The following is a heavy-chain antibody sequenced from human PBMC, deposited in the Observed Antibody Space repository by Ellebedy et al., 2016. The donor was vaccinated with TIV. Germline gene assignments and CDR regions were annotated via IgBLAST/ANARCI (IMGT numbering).Heavy chain of an antibody. J-gene: IGHJ4*02. CDR2: ISDSATTI. V-gene: IGHV3-11*01. D-gene: IGHD5-12*01. Sequence: GGSLRLFCAASGFTFSDYYMNWVRQAPGKGLEWIAYISDSATTIKYADSVKGRFTVSRDNAKNSLFLQMSSLRADDTAIYYCARVLGYGGSRFHFDYWGQGSLVTVSS. CDR3: ARVLGYGGSRFHFDY. CDR1: GFTFSDYY.